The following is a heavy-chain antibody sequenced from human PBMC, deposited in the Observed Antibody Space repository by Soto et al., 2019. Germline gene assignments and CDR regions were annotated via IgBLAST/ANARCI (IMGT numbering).Heavy chain of an antibody. V-gene: IGHV3-23*01. CDR3: AKGVRGFRGDDWENWFDP. CDR2: ISGSGGST. CDR1: GFTFSSYA. J-gene: IGHJ5*02. Sequence: EVQLLESGGGLVQPGGSLRLSCAASGFTFSSYAMSWVRQAPGTGLEWVSAISGSGGSTYYADSVKGRFTISRDNSKNTLYLQMNGRIAEDTAVYYCAKGVRGFRGDDWENWFDPWGQGTLVIVSS. D-gene: IGHD5-12*01.